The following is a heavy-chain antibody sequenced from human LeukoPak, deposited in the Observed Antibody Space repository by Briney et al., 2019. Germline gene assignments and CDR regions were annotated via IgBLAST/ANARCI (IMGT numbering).Heavy chain of an antibody. CDR2: IYHSGST. V-gene: IGHV4-38-2*02. CDR3: ARDLASSGWYETNWFDP. D-gene: IGHD6-19*01. J-gene: IGHJ5*02. CDR1: GYSISSGYY. Sequence: PSETLSLTCTVSGYSISSGYYWGWIRQPPGEGLGWIGSIYHSGSTYYNPSLKSRVTISVDTSKNQFSLKLSSVTAADTAVYYCARDLASSGWYETNWFDPWGQGTLVTVSS.